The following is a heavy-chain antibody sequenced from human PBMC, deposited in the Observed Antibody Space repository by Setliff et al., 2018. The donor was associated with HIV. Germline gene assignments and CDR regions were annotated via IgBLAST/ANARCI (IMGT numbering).Heavy chain of an antibody. D-gene: IGHD3-10*01. V-gene: IGHV7-4-1*02. Sequence: ASVKVSCKASGYTLTTFGISWVRQAPGQGLEWMGWINTETGNPMYAQGFKGRFVFSLDTSVSTAYLQISSLKAEDTAVYYCARSLKLGESPIGYWGQGTLVTVSS. CDR3: ARSLKLGESPIGY. J-gene: IGHJ4*02. CDR1: GYTLTTFG. CDR2: INTETGNP.